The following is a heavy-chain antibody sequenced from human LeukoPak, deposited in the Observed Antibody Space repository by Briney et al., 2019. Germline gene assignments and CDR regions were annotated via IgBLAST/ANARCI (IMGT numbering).Heavy chain of an antibody. CDR2: IYSDDRT. Sequence: GGSLRLSCAASGFTASSNYMSWVRQAPGKGLEWVSVIYSDDRTYYADSVKGRFTISRHTSKKTLYLQMNSLRAEDTAVYYCAREVMAKRGAFDIWGQGTVVTVSS. V-gene: IGHV3-53*04. CDR3: AREVMAKRGAFDI. D-gene: IGHD2-8*01. CDR1: GFTASSNY. J-gene: IGHJ3*02.